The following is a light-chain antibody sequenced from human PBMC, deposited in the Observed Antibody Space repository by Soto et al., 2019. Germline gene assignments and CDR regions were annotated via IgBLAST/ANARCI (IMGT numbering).Light chain of an antibody. CDR3: QQSYSFVYT. CDR1: QNISRY. Sequence: DIEMTQSPSSLSASVGDRVTITCRASQNISRYFNWYQQKPGRAPKLLIYAASSLQSGVPPRFSGIGIGTDFTLTVSSLQPEDFATYFCQQSYSFVYTFGQGTKVEMK. CDR2: AAS. J-gene: IGKJ2*01. V-gene: IGKV1-39*01.